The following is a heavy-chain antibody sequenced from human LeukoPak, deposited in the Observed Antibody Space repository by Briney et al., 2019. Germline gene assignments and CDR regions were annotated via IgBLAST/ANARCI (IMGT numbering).Heavy chain of an antibody. V-gene: IGHV1-69*05. J-gene: IGHJ6*04. CDR3: ATDCSSTSCYHGDV. CDR1: GGTFSSYA. D-gene: IGHD2-2*01. Sequence: GASVKVSCKASGGTFSSYAISGVRQAPGQGLEWMGAIIPIFSTANYPQKFQGRVTITTDESQSTAYMELSSLRSEDTAVYYCATDCSSTSCYHGDVWGKGNTVTVSS. CDR2: IIPIFSTA.